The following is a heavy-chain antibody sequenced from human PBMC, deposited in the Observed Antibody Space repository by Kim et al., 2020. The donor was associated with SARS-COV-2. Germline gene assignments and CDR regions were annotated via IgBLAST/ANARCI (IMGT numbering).Heavy chain of an antibody. CDR2: IYHSGST. J-gene: IGHJ6*02. CDR1: GGSISSSNW. Sequence: SETLSLTCAVSGGSISSSNWWSWVRQPPGKGLEWIGEIYHSGSTNYNPSLKSRVTISVDKSKNQFSLKLSSVTAADTAVYYCARGVGNPTANGYYGMDVWGQGTTVTVSS. V-gene: IGHV4-4*02. CDR3: ARGVGNPTANGYYGMDV. D-gene: IGHD2-8*01.